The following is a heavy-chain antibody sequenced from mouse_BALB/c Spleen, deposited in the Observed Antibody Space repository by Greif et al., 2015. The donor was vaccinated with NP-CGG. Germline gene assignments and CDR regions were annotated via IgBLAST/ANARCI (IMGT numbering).Heavy chain of an antibody. V-gene: IGHV7-3*02. J-gene: IGHJ3*01. CDR2: IRNKANGYTT. CDR1: GFTFTDYY. CDR3: ARASDGDSGLFAY. D-gene: IGHD2-13*01. Sequence: EVQLVESGGGLVQPGGSLRLSCATSGFTFTDYYMSWVRQPPGKALEWLGFIRNKANGYTTEYSASVKGRFTISRDNSHSTLYLQMNTLRDVGSATYFCARASDGDSGLFAYWGQGTLVTVSA.